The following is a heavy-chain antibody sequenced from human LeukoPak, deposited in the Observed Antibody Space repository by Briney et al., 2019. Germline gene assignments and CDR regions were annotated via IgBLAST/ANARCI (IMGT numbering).Heavy chain of an antibody. D-gene: IGHD2-15*01. J-gene: IGHJ5*02. CDR3: ARERDYCSGGSCYLNWFDP. V-gene: IGHV4-4*02. CDR1: GGSISSSNW. Sequence: PSETLSLTCAVSGGSISSSNWWSWVRQPPGKGLEWIGEIYHGGSTNYNPSLKSRVTISVDKSKNQFSLKLSSVTAADTAVYYCARERDYCSGGSCYLNWFDPWGQGTLVTVSS. CDR2: IYHGGST.